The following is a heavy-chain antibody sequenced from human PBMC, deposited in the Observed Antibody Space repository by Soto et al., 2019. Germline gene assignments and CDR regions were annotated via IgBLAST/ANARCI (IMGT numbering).Heavy chain of an antibody. CDR1: GGSINTNNYY. D-gene: IGHD2-15*01. J-gene: IGHJ5*02. CDR3: ARLVVVSPVANA. Sequence: KTSETLSLTCTVSGGSINTNNYYWGWVRQPPGKGLEWVGSVFYNGTTYYSPSLKSRVTISLAPSRTQFSLKLESVTAADTAVYFCARLVVVSPVANAWGQGTLVTVSS. CDR2: VFYNGTT. V-gene: IGHV4-39*01.